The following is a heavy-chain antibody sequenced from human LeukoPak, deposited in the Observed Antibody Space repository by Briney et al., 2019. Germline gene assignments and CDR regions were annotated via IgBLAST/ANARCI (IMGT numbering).Heavy chain of an antibody. D-gene: IGHD1-14*01. CDR3: ATDEPAIDAFDI. Sequence: GGPLRLSCAAPGFTSSAYSMSWIRQAPGKGLEGVSYISSSGSTIYYAESVKGRFTISRDNAKNSLYLQMNSLRAEDTAVYYCATDEPAIDAFDIWGQGTMVTVSS. J-gene: IGHJ3*02. V-gene: IGHV3-11*01. CDR1: GFTSSAYS. CDR2: ISSSGSTI.